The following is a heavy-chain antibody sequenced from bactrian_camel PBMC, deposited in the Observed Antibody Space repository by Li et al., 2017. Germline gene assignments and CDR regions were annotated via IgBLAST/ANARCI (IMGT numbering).Heavy chain of an antibody. CDR3: AAGGWCGGSWWLGMPPRY. V-gene: IGHV3S6*01. J-gene: IGHJ4*01. CDR1: GYGGLRYC. Sequence: HVQLVESGGGSVQAGGSLRLSCKASGYGGLRYCLSWFRQVPGKERVGVASIYTGDGDTYYADSVKGRFTISQDIAKKTVYLQMNSLEAEDTDMYYCAAGGWCGGSWWLGMPPRYWGQGTQVTVS. CDR2: IYTGDGDT. D-gene: IGHD7*01.